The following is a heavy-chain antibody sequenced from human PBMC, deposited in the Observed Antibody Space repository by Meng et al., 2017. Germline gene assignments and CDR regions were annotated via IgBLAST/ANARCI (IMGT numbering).Heavy chain of an antibody. CDR1: GYTFTSND. V-gene: IGHV1-8*01. Sequence: QVQVVQSGCELKKPGASVKVSCKASGYTFTSNDIKWVRQATGQGLEWMGWMNPNSGNTGYAQKFQGRVTMTRNTSISTAYMELSSLRSEDTAVYYCARGPNRWTGFDYWGQGTLVTVSS. D-gene: IGHD3/OR15-3a*01. J-gene: IGHJ4*02. CDR2: MNPNSGNT. CDR3: ARGPNRWTGFDY.